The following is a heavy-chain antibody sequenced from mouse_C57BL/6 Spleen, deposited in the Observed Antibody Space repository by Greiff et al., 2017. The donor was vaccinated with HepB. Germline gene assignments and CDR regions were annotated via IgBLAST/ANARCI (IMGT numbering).Heavy chain of an antibody. CDR2: INPYNGGT. CDR1: GYTFTDYY. J-gene: IGHJ1*03. D-gene: IGHD1-1*01. CDR3: ARWELLRYFDV. Sequence: EVQLQQSGPVLVKPGASVKMSCKASGYTFTDYYMNWVKQSHGKSLEWIGVINPYNGGTSYNQKFKGKATLTVDKSSSTAYMELNSLTSEDSAVYYCARWELLRYFDVWGTGTTVTVSS. V-gene: IGHV1-19*01.